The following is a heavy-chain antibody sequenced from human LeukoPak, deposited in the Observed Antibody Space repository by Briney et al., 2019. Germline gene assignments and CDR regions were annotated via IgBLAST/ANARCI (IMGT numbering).Heavy chain of an antibody. D-gene: IGHD6-13*01. Sequence: PSETLSLTCTVSGGSISSYYWSWIRQPPGKGLEWIGYIYYSGSTNYNPSLKSRVTISVDTSKNQFSLKLSSVTAADTAVYYCARSSRASSWYGLRYDYWGQGTLVTVSS. J-gene: IGHJ4*02. CDR2: IYYSGST. CDR1: GGSISSYY. V-gene: IGHV4-59*12. CDR3: ARSSRASSWYGLRYDY.